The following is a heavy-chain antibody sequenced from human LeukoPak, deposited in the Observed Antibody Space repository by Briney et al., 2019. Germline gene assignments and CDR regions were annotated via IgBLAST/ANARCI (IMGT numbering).Heavy chain of an antibody. CDR1: GGSINNYY. J-gene: IGHJ4*02. CDR2: IYYSGST. V-gene: IGHV4-59*12. D-gene: IGHD6-6*01. CDR3: ARWGVEYSSSSGDY. Sequence: SETLSLTCTISGGSINNYYWSWIRQPPGKGLEWIGYIYYSGSTNYNPSLKSRVTISVDTSKNQFSLRLSSVTAADTAVYYCARWGVEYSSSSGDYWGQGTLVTVSS.